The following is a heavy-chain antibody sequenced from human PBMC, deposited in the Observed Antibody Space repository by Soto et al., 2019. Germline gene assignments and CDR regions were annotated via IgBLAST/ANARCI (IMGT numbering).Heavy chain of an antibody. CDR2: IYYSGST. CDR1: GGSISSSSYY. J-gene: IGHJ4*02. Sequence: QLQLQASGPGLVKPSETLSLTCPVSGGSISSSSYYWGWIRQPPGTGLEWIGGIYYSGSTYYHPSLKSRVTISVDTSKNQFSLKLSSVTAADTAEYYCARRGELPDLGVDYWGQGTLVTVSS. CDR3: ARRGELPDLGVDY. D-gene: IGHD1-26*01. V-gene: IGHV4-39*01.